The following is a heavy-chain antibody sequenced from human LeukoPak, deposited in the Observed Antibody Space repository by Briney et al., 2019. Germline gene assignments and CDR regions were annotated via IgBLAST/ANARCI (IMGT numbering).Heavy chain of an antibody. J-gene: IGHJ6*03. CDR2: IYYSGST. Sequence: SETLSLTCTVSGGSISSYYWSWIRQPPGKGLEWIGYIYYSGSTNYNPSLKSRVTISVDTSKNQFSLKLSSVTAADTAVYYCARVAYSYGSSGYYYYMDVWGKGTTVTVSS. V-gene: IGHV4-59*01. D-gene: IGHD5-18*01. CDR1: GGSISSYY. CDR3: ARVAYSYGSSGYYYYMDV.